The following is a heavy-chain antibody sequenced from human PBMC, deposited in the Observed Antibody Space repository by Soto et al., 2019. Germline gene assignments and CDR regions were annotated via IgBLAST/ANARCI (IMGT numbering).Heavy chain of an antibody. V-gene: IGHV1-69*13. J-gene: IGHJ4*02. D-gene: IGHD6-13*01. CDR3: VSGASRWYPYFFDS. Sequence: GASVKVSCKASEGTFNSYAIAWVRQAPGQGLEWMGGIIPYYNTLNYAQKFQDRVTITADDSTNTVYMELSSLRSDDTAVYFCVSGASRWYPYFFDSWAQGTLVTVSS. CDR2: IIPYYNTL. CDR1: EGTFNSYA.